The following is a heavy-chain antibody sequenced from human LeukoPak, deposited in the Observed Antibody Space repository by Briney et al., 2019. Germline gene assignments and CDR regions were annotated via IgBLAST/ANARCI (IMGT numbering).Heavy chain of an antibody. D-gene: IGHD1-26*01. J-gene: IGHJ6*03. CDR1: GYTFTSYD. Sequence: ASVKVSCKASGYTFTSYDINWVRQATGQGLEWMGWMNPNSGNTGYAQKFQGRVTMTRNTSISTAYMELSSLRSEDTAVYYCARSRFQEGATYYYYYYMDVWGKGTTVTVSS. CDR3: ARSRFQEGATYYYYYYMDV. CDR2: MNPNSGNT. V-gene: IGHV1-8*01.